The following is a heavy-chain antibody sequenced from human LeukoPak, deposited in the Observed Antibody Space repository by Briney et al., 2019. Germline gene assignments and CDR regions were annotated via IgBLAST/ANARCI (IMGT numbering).Heavy chain of an antibody. Sequence: ASVKVSCKASGYTFTSYYMHWVRQAPGQGLEWMGLINPTGGSTGYAQKFQGRVTITADKSTSTAYMELSSLRSEDTAVYYCATGYSGYVGYYYYYMDVWGKGTTVTVSS. J-gene: IGHJ6*03. CDR1: GYTFTSYY. CDR2: INPTGGST. CDR3: ATGYSGYVGYYYYYMDV. V-gene: IGHV1-46*01. D-gene: IGHD5-12*01.